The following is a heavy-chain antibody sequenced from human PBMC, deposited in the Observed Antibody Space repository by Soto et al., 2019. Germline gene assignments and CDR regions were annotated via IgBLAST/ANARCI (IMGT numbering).Heavy chain of an antibody. CDR3: ARVKTSGYHNWFDP. D-gene: IGHD3-22*01. CDR2: ISAYNGNT. CDR1: GYTFTSYG. J-gene: IGHJ5*02. Sequence: QVQLVQSGAEVKKPGASVKVSCKASGYTFTSYGISWVRQAPGQGLEWMGWISAYNGNTNYAQILQGRVTMTTDTXTSTAYMELRVLRSDATAVYYCARVKTSGYHNWFDPWGQGTLVTVSS. V-gene: IGHV1-18*01.